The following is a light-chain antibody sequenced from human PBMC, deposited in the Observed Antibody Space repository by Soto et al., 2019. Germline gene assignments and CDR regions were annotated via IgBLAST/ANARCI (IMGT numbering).Light chain of an antibody. CDR2: AAS. J-gene: IGKJ4*01. CDR3: LQHNSYPLT. Sequence: DIQMTQSPSSLSACVGDRVTITCRTSQGIRDDLHWYQQKPGKAPKRLIYAASSLQSGVPSRFSGSGSGTEFTLTISSLQPEDFASYYCLQHNSYPLTFGGGTKVEIK. V-gene: IGKV1-17*01. CDR1: QGIRDD.